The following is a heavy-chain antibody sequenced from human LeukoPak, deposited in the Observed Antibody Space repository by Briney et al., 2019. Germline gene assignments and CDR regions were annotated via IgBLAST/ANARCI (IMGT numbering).Heavy chain of an antibody. CDR1: GGSFSGYY. D-gene: IGHD2-2*01. Sequence: PSETLSLTCAVYGGSFSGYYWSWIRQPPGKGLEWIGEINHSGSTNYNPSLKSRVTISVDTSKNQFSLKLSSVTAADTAVYYALGYCSSTSCRANDAFDIWGQGTMDTVSS. CDR3: LGYCSSTSCRANDAFDI. J-gene: IGHJ3*02. CDR2: INHSGST. V-gene: IGHV4-34*01.